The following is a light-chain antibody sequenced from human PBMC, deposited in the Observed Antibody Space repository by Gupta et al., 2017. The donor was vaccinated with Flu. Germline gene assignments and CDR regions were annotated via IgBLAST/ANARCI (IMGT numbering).Light chain of an antibody. CDR2: YVT. J-gene: IGLJ2*01. CDR3: CSSKSDKAIMVV. V-gene: IGLV2-14*01. CDR1: SSDVGDYDS. Sequence: QSALAQPASVSGSPGQSIAISCTETSSDVGDYDSVSWYQQHPGKAPPLLIVYVTNRPSGVSTRFSCATYCDTASPITSARHDEDEAADYCCSSKSDKAIMVVFGGGTKMTVL.